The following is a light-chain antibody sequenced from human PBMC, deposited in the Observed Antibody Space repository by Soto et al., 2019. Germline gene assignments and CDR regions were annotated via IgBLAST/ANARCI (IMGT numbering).Light chain of an antibody. J-gene: IGKJ1*01. CDR2: KAS. CDR3: QQYNSYSWT. V-gene: IGKV1-5*03. CDR1: QSISSW. Sequence: DIQMTQSPSTLSASVGDRATITCRASQSISSWLAWYQQKPGKAPKLLIYKASSLESGVPSRFSGSGSGTEFTLTISSLQPDDFSTYYYQQYNSYSWTFGQGTKVDIK.